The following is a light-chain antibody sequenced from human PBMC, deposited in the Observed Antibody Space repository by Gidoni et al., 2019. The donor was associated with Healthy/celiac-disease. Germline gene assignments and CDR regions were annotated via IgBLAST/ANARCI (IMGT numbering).Light chain of an antibody. CDR1: QGISSY. J-gene: IGKJ4*01. V-gene: IGKV1-39*01. CDR3: QQSYSTPPT. Sequence: DIKMTQSPSSLSASVGDRVTITCRARQGISSYLTWYQQKPGKAPKLLIYAASSLQSGVPSRFSGSGSGTDFTLTISSLQPEDFATYYCQQSYSTPPTFGGGTKVEIK. CDR2: AAS.